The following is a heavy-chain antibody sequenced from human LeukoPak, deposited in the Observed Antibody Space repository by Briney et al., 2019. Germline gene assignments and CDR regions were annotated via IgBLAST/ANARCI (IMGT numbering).Heavy chain of an antibody. V-gene: IGHV3-53*01. CDR3: AREDYYDSSGYH. D-gene: IGHD3-22*01. CDR1: GFTVSSNY. CDR2: IYSGGST. Sequence: PGRSVRLSCAASGFTVSSNYMSWVRQAPGKGLEWVSVIYSGGSTYYADSVKGRFTISRDNSKNTLYLQMNSLRAEDTAVYYCAREDYYDSSGYHWGQGTLVTVSS. J-gene: IGHJ5*02.